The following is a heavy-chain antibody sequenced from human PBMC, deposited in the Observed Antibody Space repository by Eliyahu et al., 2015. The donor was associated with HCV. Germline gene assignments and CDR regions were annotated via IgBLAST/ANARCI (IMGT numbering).Heavy chain of an antibody. D-gene: IGHD3-10*01. CDR3: ARDRETVRALDV. V-gene: IGHV1-2*02. Sequence: QVQLVQSGAEVKKPGVSCEGLLQGFWIPPATATMYTGCDXAPGQGLEWMGWINPNSGGTNYAQKFQGRVTMTRDTSISTVYMDLSSLRSDDTAVYYCARDRETVRALDVWGQGTTVTVSS. CDR2: INPNSGGT. CDR1: IPPATAT. J-gene: IGHJ6*02.